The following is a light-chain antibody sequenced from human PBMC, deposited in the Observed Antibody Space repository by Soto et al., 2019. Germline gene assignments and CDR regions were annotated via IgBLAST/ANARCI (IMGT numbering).Light chain of an antibody. CDR2: AAS. V-gene: IGKV1-6*01. CDR3: LQDYNYPRT. Sequence: AIQMTQSPSSLSASVGDRVTITCRASQGIRNDLGWYQQKPGNAPKLLIYAASSLQSGVPSRFSGSGSGTDFTLTISNLQPEDFATYYCLQDYNYPRTFGQGTKVEIK. CDR1: QGIRND. J-gene: IGKJ1*01.